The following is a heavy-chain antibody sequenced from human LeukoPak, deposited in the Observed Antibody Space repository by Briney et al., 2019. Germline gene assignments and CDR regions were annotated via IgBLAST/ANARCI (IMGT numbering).Heavy chain of an antibody. D-gene: IGHD3-22*01. J-gene: IGHJ3*02. CDR2: IYSGGST. CDR3: ARNDRGAFDI. V-gene: IGHV3-53*01. Sequence: GGSLRLSCAASGFSASSNYMSWVRQAPGKGLEWVSVIYSGGSTYYTDSVKGRFTISRDNSKNTLYLQMSSLRVEDTAVYYCARNDRGAFDIWGQGTMVTVSS. CDR1: GFSASSNY.